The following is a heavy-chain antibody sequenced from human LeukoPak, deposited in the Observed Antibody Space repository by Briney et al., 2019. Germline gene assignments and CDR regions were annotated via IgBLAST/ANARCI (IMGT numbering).Heavy chain of an antibody. CDR1: GFTFSDYY. D-gene: IGHD6-13*01. Sequence: GGSLRLSCAASGFTFSDYYMSWIRQAPGKGLEWVSYISSSGSTIYYADSVKGRFTISRDNAKNSLYLQMNSLRAEDTAVYYCARDGESIAAAAYNWSDPWAQGTLVTVSS. CDR3: ARDGESIAAAAYNWSDP. J-gene: IGHJ5*02. CDR2: ISSSGSTI. V-gene: IGHV3-11*01.